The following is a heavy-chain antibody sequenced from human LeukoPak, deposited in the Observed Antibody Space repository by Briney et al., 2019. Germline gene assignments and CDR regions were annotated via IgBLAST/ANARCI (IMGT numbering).Heavy chain of an antibody. Sequence: GGSLRLSCAASGFTFSSYGLGWVRQAPGKGLEWVSSISGSGGSTYYADSVKGRFTISRDNSKSTLYLQMNSLRAEDTAVYYCAKGFVVVVSSTQSSWFDPWGQGTLVTVSS. V-gene: IGHV3-23*01. J-gene: IGHJ5*02. CDR2: ISGSGGST. D-gene: IGHD2-15*01. CDR3: AKGFVVVVSSTQSSWFDP. CDR1: GFTFSSYG.